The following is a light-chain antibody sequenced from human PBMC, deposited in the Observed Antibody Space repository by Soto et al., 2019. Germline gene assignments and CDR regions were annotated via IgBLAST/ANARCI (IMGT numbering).Light chain of an antibody. V-gene: IGLV2-14*01. CDR1: TRAFGGYTY. J-gene: IGLJ1*01. Sequence: QSSLTQPASVSGSPSHSITISCTGTTRAFGGYTYVSCYQRHTGNAPKLMIYEVINRPLGVSNCFSGSKAVNTASLTISGLQAGDEANYYCRSYTSSSIIVGFGKGTKVTVL. CDR3: RSYTSSSIIVG. CDR2: EVI.